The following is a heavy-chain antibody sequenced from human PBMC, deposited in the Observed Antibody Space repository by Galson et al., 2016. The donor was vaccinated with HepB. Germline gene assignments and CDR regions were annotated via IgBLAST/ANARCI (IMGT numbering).Heavy chain of an antibody. J-gene: IGHJ5*02. CDR3: ARAASMVRGGSDL. D-gene: IGHD3-10*01. Sequence: SETLSLTCTVSGGSITDYYLSWFRQPPGKGLEWIGYIHHTGSTNFHPSLESRLTISVDTSKQQSSLKLSSLTAADPGIYYCARAASMVRGGSDLWGQGTLVTVSS. V-gene: IGHV4-59*01. CDR1: GGSITDYY. CDR2: IHHTGST.